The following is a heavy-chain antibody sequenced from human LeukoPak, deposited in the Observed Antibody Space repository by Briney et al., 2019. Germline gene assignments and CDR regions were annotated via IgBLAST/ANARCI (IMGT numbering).Heavy chain of an antibody. V-gene: IGHV3-30*18. Sequence: GGSLRLSCAASGFTFSSYGMHWVRQAPGKGLEWVAVISYDGSNKYYAGSVKGRFTISRDNSKNTLYLQMNSLRAEDTAVYYCAKDSSSHWFDPWGQGTLVTVSS. CDR3: AKDSSSHWFDP. D-gene: IGHD6-13*01. J-gene: IGHJ5*02. CDR2: ISYDGSNK. CDR1: GFTFSSYG.